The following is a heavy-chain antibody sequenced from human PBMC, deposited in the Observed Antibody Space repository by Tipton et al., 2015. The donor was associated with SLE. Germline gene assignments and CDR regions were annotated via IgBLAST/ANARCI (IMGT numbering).Heavy chain of an antibody. D-gene: IGHD3-10*01. CDR1: GFTFSSYS. V-gene: IGHV3-48*01. CDR2: ISSSSSTI. CDR3: ARDRGSGELSPIYYYYYGMDV. Sequence: SLRLSCAASGFTFSSYSMNWVRQAPGKGLEWVSYISSSSSTIYYADSVKGRFTISRDNAKNSLYLQMNSLRAEDTAVYYCARDRGSGELSPIYYYYYGMDVWGQGTTVTVSS. J-gene: IGHJ6*02.